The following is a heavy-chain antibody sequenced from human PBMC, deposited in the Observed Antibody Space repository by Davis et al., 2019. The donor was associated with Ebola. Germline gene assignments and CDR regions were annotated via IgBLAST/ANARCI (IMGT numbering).Heavy chain of an antibody. CDR3: ARVSGYVKFDY. J-gene: IGHJ4*02. V-gene: IGHV4-34*01. Sequence: SETLSLTCAVSGGSFSGYYWSWIRQPPWKGLEWIGEINHSGSTNYNPSLKSRVTISVDTSKNQFSLKLSSVTAADTAVYYCARVSGYVKFDYWGQGTLVTVSS. CDR1: GGSFSGYY. CDR2: INHSGST. D-gene: IGHD5-12*01.